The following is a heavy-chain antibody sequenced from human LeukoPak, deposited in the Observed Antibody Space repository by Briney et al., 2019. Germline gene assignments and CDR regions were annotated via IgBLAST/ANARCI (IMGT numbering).Heavy chain of an antibody. J-gene: IGHJ1*01. V-gene: IGHV1-2*02. Sequence: AASVKVSCKASGYTFTYYYMHWVRQAPGQGLEWMGWINPYSGDTNYAQKFQGRVTMTRDTSITTAYMELSRLTSDDTAVYYCARTRGGYSYGYPGYFQHWGQGTLVTVSS. CDR3: ARTRGGYSYGYPGYFQH. D-gene: IGHD5-18*01. CDR1: GYTFTYYY. CDR2: INPYSGDT.